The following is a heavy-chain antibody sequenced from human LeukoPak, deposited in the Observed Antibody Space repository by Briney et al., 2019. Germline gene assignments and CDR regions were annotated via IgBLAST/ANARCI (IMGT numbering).Heavy chain of an antibody. CDR2: ISGSGGST. D-gene: IGHD2/OR15-2a*01. Sequence: GGSLRLSCAASGFTFSSCAMCWVRQAPGKGLEWVPAISGSGGSTYYADSVKGRFTISRDNSKNTLYLQMNSLRAEDTAVYYCANYRNRSFDFWGQGTLVTVSS. CDR3: ANYRNRSFDF. V-gene: IGHV3-23*01. CDR1: GFTFSSCA. J-gene: IGHJ4*02.